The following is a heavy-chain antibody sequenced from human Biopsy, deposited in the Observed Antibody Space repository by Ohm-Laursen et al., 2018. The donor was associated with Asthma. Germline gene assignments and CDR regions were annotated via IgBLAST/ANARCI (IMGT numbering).Heavy chain of an antibody. CDR1: GFSFSNFA. J-gene: IGHJ3*02. CDR3: VRDGTDDAFDI. V-gene: IGHV3-30*01. CDR2: ISKDASTQ. Sequence: SLRLSCTAPGFSFSNFAIHWVRQAPGKGLEWVGVISKDASTQDYADSVKGRFTMARDNSKDTLDLQMNSLREEDTAVYYCVRDGTDDAFDIWGQGTVVSVSS. D-gene: IGHD1-1*01.